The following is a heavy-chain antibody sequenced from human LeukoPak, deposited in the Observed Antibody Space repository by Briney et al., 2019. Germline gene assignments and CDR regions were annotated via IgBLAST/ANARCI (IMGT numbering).Heavy chain of an antibody. J-gene: IGHJ6*02. CDR1: GGSFSGYC. D-gene: IGHD5-12*01. CDR2: INHSGST. CDR3: ARGRGWRYGMDV. Sequence: SETLSLTCAVYGGSFSGYCWSWIRQPPGKGLEWIGEINHSGSTNYNPSLKSRVTISVDTSKNQFSLKLSSVTAADTAVYYCARGRGWRYGMDVWGQGTTVTVSS. V-gene: IGHV4-34*01.